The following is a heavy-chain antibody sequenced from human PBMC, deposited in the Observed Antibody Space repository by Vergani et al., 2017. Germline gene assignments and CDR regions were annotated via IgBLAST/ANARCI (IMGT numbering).Heavy chain of an antibody. CDR3: ARGAQLRYFDWLFAPPFYWFDP. J-gene: IGHJ5*02. Sequence: QVQLQESGPGLVKPSQTLSLTCTVSGGSISSYYWSWIRQPPGKGLEWIGYIYYSGSTYYNPSLKSRVTISVDTSKNQFSLKLSSVTAADTAVYYCARGAQLRYFDWLFAPPFYWFDPWGQGTLVTVSS. V-gene: IGHV4-59*12. CDR2: IYYSGST. CDR1: GGSISSYY. D-gene: IGHD3-9*01.